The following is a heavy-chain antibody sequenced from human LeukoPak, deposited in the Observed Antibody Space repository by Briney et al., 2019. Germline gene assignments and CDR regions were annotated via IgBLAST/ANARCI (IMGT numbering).Heavy chain of an antibody. CDR3: ARDGPPSVVPASRVWFDP. D-gene: IGHD2-2*01. CDR1: GGFISSYY. CDR2: MHTSGST. J-gene: IGHJ5*02. V-gene: IGHV4-4*07. Sequence: SETLSLTSASAGGFISSYYCSWSRQPAGKVLELINLMHTSGSTNYNPSLKSRVTMSVDTSKNQFSLKLSSVTAADTAVYYCARDGPPSVVPASRVWFDPWGQGTLVTVSS.